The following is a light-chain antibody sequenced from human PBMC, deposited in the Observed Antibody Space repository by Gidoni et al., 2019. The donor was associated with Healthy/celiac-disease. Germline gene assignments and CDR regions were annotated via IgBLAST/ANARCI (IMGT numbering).Light chain of an antibody. CDR2: AAS. CDR3: QQLNSFPFT. Sequence: IQLTQSPSSLSASVGDRVTITCRASQGISSYLAWYQQNPGKAPKLLIYAASTLQSGVPSRFSGSGSGTDFTLTISSMQPEDFATYYCQQLNSFPFTFXPXTKVDIK. CDR1: QGISSY. V-gene: IGKV1-9*01. J-gene: IGKJ3*01.